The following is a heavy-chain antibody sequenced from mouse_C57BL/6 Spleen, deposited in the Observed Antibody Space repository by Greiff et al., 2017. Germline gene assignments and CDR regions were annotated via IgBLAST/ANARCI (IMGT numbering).Heavy chain of an antibody. J-gene: IGHJ4*01. CDR1: GFSFNTYA. V-gene: IGHV10-1*01. D-gene: IGHD1-1*01. CDR3: VRHEDYYGSIYAMDY. CDR2: IRSKSNNYAT. Sequence: EVKLVESGGGLVQPKGSLKLSCAASGFSFNTYAMNWVRQAPGKGLEWVARIRSKSNNYATYYADSVKDSFTISRDDSESMLYLQMNNLKTEDTAMYYCVRHEDYYGSIYAMDYWGQGTSVTVSS.